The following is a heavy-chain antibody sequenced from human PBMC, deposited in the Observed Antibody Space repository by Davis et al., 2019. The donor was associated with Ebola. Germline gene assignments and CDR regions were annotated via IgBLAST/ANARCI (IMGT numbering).Heavy chain of an antibody. CDR1: GFTFSSYA. J-gene: IGHJ4*02. Sequence: PGGSLRLSCAASGFTFSSYAMSWVRQAPGKGLEWVSGISGSGGSTYYADSVKGRFTMSRDNSKNTLYLQMNSLRVEDTAVYYCAKGFPIGHFDNSGYYYPGYYWGQGTLVTVSS. CDR3: AKGFPIGHFDNSGYYYPGYY. D-gene: IGHD3-22*01. V-gene: IGHV3-23*01. CDR2: ISGSGGST.